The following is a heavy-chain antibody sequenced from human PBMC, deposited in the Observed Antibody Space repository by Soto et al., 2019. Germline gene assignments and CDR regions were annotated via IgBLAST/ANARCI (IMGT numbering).Heavy chain of an antibody. D-gene: IGHD1-26*01. CDR1: GGSISSYY. J-gene: IGHJ6*02. CDR3: ARGVGIVGATTWYYGMDV. V-gene: IGHV4-59*01. Sequence: PSETLSLTCTASGGSISSYYWSWIRQPPGKGLEWIGYIYYSGSTNYNPSLKSRVTISVDTSKNQFSLKLSSVTAADTAVYYCARGVGIVGATTWYYGMDVWGQGTTVTVSS. CDR2: IYYSGST.